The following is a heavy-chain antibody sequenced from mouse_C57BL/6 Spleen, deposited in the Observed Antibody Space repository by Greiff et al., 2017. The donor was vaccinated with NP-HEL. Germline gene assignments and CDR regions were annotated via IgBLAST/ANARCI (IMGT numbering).Heavy chain of an antibody. CDR1: GYAFSSHW. Sequence: QVQLKESGPELVKPGASVKISCKASGYAFSSHWMNWVKQRPGKGLEWIGRISPGDGDTNYNGKFKGKATLTADKSSSTAYMQLSSLTSEDSAVYCCAREDYGRGYYFDYWGQGTTLTVSS. CDR2: ISPGDGDT. J-gene: IGHJ2*01. V-gene: IGHV1-82*01. D-gene: IGHD1-1*01. CDR3: AREDYGRGYYFDY.